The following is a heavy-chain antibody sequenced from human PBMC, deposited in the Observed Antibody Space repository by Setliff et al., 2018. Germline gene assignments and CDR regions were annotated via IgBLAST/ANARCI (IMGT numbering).Heavy chain of an antibody. Sequence: PSETLSLTCTVSGASISSYYWSWIRQPPGKGLEWIGTIYYSGTTYYNPSLKSRVTISVDTSKNQFSLKLSSVTAADTAVYYCARGGNYYYMDVWGKGTTVTVSS. V-gene: IGHV4-59*12. CDR3: ARGGNYYYMDV. CDR1: GASISSYY. CDR2: IYYSGTT. J-gene: IGHJ6*03.